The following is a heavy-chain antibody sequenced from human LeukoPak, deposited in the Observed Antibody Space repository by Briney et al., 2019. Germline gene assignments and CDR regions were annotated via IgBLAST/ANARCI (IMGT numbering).Heavy chain of an antibody. V-gene: IGHV3-30-3*01. Sequence: GGSLRLSCAASGFTFSSNAMHWVRQAPGKGLEWVAVISYDGSNKYYADSVKGRFTISRDDSKNMLYLQMNSLRAEDTAVYYCSRALSGYYILDYWGQGTLDTVSS. CDR2: ISYDGSNK. J-gene: IGHJ4*02. D-gene: IGHD3-22*01. CDR1: GFTFSSNA. CDR3: SRALSGYYILDY.